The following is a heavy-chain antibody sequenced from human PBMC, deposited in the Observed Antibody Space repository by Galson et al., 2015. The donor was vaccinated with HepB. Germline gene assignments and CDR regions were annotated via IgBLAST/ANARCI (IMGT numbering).Heavy chain of an antibody. CDR3: TTVLAYCSGGSCYSSGWLPSWFDP. CDR1: GFSFTNAW. CDR2: IESKTDGGTT. J-gene: IGHJ5*02. V-gene: IGHV3-15*04. Sequence: SLRLSCAASGFSFTNAWMSWVRQAPGKGLEWVGHIESKTDGGTTDYAAPVKGRFTISRDDSKNTLHLQMNSLKTEDTAVYDCTTVLAYCSGGSCYSSGWLPSWFDPWGQGTLVTVSS. D-gene: IGHD2-15*01.